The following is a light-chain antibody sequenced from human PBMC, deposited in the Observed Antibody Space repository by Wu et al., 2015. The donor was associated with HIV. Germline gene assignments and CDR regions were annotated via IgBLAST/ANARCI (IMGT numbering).Light chain of an antibody. CDR3: QQYNSLWT. V-gene: IGKV1-39*01. J-gene: IGKJ1*01. CDR2: AAS. CDR1: QNINIY. Sequence: DIQMTQSPSSLSASVGDRITITCRASQNINIYVNWYQQKPGKAPKLLIYAASSLHTGVPSRFSGSGSGTDFTLTISSLQPDDFAIYYCQQYNSLWTFGQGTKVEIK.